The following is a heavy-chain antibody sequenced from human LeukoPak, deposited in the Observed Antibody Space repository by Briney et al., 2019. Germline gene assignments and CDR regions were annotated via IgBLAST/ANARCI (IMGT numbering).Heavy chain of an antibody. CDR2: INSDGSWT. J-gene: IGHJ4*02. Sequence: GRSLRLSCAASGSYWMHWVRQAPGKGLVWVSHINSDGSWTSYADSVKGRFTISKDNAKNTVYLQMNNLRAEDTAVYYCVSFYETYWGRGTLVTVSS. V-gene: IGHV3-74*01. CDR1: GSYW. CDR3: VSFYETY. D-gene: IGHD2-2*01.